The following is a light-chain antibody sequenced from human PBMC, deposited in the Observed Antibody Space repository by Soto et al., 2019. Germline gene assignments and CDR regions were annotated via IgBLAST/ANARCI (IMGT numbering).Light chain of an antibody. CDR1: SSNIGAGCD. V-gene: IGLV1-40*01. CDR2: GNS. CDR3: LSFDSNLSAYV. J-gene: IGLJ1*01. Sequence: QSVLTQPPSVSGDPGQRVTISCTGSSSNIGAGCDVHWYQQLPGTAPKLLIYGNSNRSSRVPDRFSGSKSGTSASLAIAGLQAEDEADYLCLSFDSNLSAYVFGAGTKLTVL.